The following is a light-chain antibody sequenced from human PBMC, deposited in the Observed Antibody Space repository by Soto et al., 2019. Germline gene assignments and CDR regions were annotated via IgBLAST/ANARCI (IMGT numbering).Light chain of an antibody. Sequence: DIVLTQSPGALSLSPGERVTLSCRASQSVPSSYLTWYQQKPGQAPRLLIYGASSRATVIPDRFSGSGSGTVFTLTISRLEPGDFAVYYCHQFAYSPFTFGPGTTVEIK. CDR1: QSVPSSY. CDR2: GAS. V-gene: IGKV3-20*01. J-gene: IGKJ3*01. CDR3: HQFAYSPFT.